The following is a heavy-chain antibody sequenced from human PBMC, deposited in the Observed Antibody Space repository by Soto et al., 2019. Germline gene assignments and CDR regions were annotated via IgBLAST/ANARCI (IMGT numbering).Heavy chain of an antibody. CDR1: GFSIGGNP. V-gene: IGHV3-53*01. D-gene: IGHD1-1*01. CDR3: ARGLNDDS. J-gene: IGHJ4*02. Sequence: GGSLRLSCEVSGFSIGGNPMRWVRQAPGQGLEWVASIHTVGSTYYADSVQGRFTISRDNPKNTLFLQMNSLRVGDTAIYFCARGLNDDSWGQGTLVTVSS. CDR2: IHTVGST.